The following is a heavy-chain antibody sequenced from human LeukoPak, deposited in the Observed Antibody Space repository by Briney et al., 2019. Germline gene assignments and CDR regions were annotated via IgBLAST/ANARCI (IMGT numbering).Heavy chain of an antibody. CDR2: ISSSSYI. V-gene: IGHV3-21*01. Sequence: PGGSLRLSCAASGFTFTSYLMNWVRQAPGKGLEWVSSISSSSYIYYADSVKGRFTLSRDNANNSLYLQMNSLRAEDTAVYYCARDSGFSGTQRGEYWGQGTLVTVSS. J-gene: IGHJ4*02. CDR1: GFTFTSYL. D-gene: IGHD3/OR15-3a*01. CDR3: ARDSGFSGTQRGEY.